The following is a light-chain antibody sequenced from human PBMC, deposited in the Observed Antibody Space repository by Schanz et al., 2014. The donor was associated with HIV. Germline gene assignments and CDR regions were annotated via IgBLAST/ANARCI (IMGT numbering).Light chain of an antibody. CDR1: QAITSH. V-gene: IGKV1-9*01. Sequence: DIQLTQSPTSLSASVGDRVTLACRASQAITSHLAWYRQKPGKAPELLIYAASTLQSGVPSRFSGSGSGTHFTLPSSGLQPEDFATDYCQQLVAFGGGTKVDIK. CDR3: QQLVA. J-gene: IGKJ4*01. CDR2: AAS.